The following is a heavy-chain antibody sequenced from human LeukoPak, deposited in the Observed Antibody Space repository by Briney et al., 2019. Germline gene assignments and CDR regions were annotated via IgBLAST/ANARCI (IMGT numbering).Heavy chain of an antibody. J-gene: IGHJ4*02. CDR2: LGSVGDT. V-gene: IGHV3-13*01. CDR1: GFSFSNYD. D-gene: IGHD1-1*01. CDR3: ARDSVPWDY. Sequence: GGSLRLSCTASGFSFSNYDMHWVRQAPGKGLEWVSGLGSVGDTYYPDSVKGRFTISKDSAKNSLYLQMSSLRAGDTAVYYCARDSVPWDYWGQGTLVTVSS.